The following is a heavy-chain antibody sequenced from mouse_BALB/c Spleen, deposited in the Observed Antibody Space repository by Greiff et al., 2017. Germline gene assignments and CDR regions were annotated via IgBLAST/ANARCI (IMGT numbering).Heavy chain of an antibody. CDR2: INPGSGGT. Sequence: VQLQQSGAELVRPGTSVKVSCKASGYAFTNYLIEWVKQRPGQGLEWIGVINPGSGGTNYNEKFKGKATLTADKSSSTAYMQLSSLTSDDSAVYFCARYYGSSSYWYFDVWGAGTTVTVSS. CDR1: GYAFTNYL. V-gene: IGHV1-54*01. CDR3: ARYYGSSSYWYFDV. D-gene: IGHD1-1*01. J-gene: IGHJ1*01.